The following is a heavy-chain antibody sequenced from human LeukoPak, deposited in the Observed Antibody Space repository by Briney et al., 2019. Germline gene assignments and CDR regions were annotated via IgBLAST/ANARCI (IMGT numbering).Heavy chain of an antibody. CDR1: GSTVSSNY. J-gene: IGHJ4*02. CDR3: ARAVSSGYDPFDY. V-gene: IGHV3-53*01. D-gene: IGHD3-22*01. Sequence: GGSLRLSCAAPGSTVSSNYMSWVRQAPGKGLEWVSVIYSGGNTYYADSVKGRFTISRDNSKNTLYLQMNSLRAEDTAVYYCARAVSSGYDPFDYWGQGTLVTVSS. CDR2: IYSGGNT.